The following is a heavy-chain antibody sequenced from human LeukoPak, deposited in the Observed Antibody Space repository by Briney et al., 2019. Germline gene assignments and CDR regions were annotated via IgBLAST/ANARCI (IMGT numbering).Heavy chain of an antibody. CDR1: GFTFSSHW. CDR2: VKPDGGDK. CDR3: ARHSDRRDDF. Sequence: GGSLRLSCAASGFTFSSHWMTWVRQAPGKGLQWVASVKPDGGDKYYVDSVKGRFIISRDNAKNSLFLQMSSLQAEDMAVYDCARHSDRRDDFWGQGSLVTVSS. V-gene: IGHV3-7*05. J-gene: IGHJ4*02.